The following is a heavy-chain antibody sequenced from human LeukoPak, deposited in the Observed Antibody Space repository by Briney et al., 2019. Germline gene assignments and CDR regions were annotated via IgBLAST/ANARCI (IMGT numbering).Heavy chain of an antibody. D-gene: IGHD5-24*01. V-gene: IGHV3-30*03. Sequence: PGGSLRLSCAASGFTFSSYGMHWVRQAPGKGLEWVAVISYDGSNEYYADSVKGRFTISRDNSKNTLYLRMNSLRAEDTAVYYCARGAGYNYPYYFDYWGQGTLVTVSS. J-gene: IGHJ4*02. CDR2: ISYDGSNE. CDR3: ARGAGYNYPYYFDY. CDR1: GFTFSSYG.